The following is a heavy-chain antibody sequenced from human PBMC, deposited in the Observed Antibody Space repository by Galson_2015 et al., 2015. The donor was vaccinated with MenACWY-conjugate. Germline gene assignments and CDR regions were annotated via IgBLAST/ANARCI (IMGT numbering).Heavy chain of an antibody. CDR3: AREVSAVTGADC. V-gene: IGHV3-48*04. Sequence: SLRLSCAASGFTFSTYNMNWVRQAPGKGLEWVSYISTSSSLIMYADSVKGRFTISRDDAKNSLYLQMNSLRAEDTAVYYCAREVSAVTGADCWGQGTLVTVSS. J-gene: IGHJ4*02. CDR1: GFTFSTYN. CDR2: ISTSSSLI. D-gene: IGHD3-9*01.